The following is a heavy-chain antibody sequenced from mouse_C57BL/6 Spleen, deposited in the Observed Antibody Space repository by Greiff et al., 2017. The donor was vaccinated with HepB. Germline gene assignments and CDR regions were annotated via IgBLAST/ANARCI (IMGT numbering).Heavy chain of an antibody. CDR2: IYPNSGST. CDR3: DCITTEVTYFDY. D-gene: IGHD1-1*01. Sequence: QVQLQQPGAELVKPGASVKLSCKASGYTFTSYWMNWVKQRPGQGLEWIGMIYPNSGSTNYNEKFKSKATLTVDKSSSTAYMQLSSLTSGDSAVYYSDCITTEVTYFDYWGQGTTLTVAS. CDR1: GYTFTSYW. J-gene: IGHJ2*01. V-gene: IGHV1-64*01.